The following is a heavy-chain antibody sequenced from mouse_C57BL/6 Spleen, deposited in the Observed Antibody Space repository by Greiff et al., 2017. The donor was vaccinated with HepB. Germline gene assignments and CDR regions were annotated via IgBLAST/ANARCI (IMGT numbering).Heavy chain of an antibody. CDR3: ARRGLWPGGSYAMDY. CDR1: GYTFTSYW. J-gene: IGHJ4*01. V-gene: IGHV1-64*01. Sequence: QVQLQQPGAELVKPGASVKLSCKASGYTFTSYWMHWVKQRPGQGLEWIGMIHPNSGSTNYNEKFKSKATLTVDKSSSTAYMQLSSLTSEDSAVYYCARRGLWPGGSYAMDYWGQGTSVTVSS. CDR2: IHPNSGST. D-gene: IGHD1-1*02.